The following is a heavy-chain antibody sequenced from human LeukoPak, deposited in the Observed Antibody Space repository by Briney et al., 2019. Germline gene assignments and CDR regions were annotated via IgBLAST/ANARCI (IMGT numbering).Heavy chain of an antibody. CDR2: IYSSGTT. CDR3: ARGRRGSGSYYRDYFDY. J-gene: IGHJ4*02. Sequence: SETLSLTCTVSGDSISGYYWSWIRQPPGKGLEGIANIYSSGTTNSNPSLHRRATISVDTSKTQFSLKLSSVTAADTAVYYCARGRRGSGSYYRDYFDYWGQGTLVTVSS. CDR1: GDSISGYY. V-gene: IGHV4-59*12. D-gene: IGHD3-10*01.